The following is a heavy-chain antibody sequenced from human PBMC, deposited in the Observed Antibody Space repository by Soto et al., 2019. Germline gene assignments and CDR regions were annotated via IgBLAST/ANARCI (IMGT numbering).Heavy chain of an antibody. CDR2: ISSSSAYI. CDR3: ARDRGGDGSIGYSGMDV. D-gene: IGHD3-10*01. Sequence: NPGGSLRLSCTASGFTFNTYSMNWVRQAPGKGLEWVSSISSSSAYIYDAESVKGRFTTSRDNAKNSLYLQMDSLRVEDTAVYFCARDRGGDGSIGYSGMDVWGQGTTVTVSS. V-gene: IGHV3-21*01. CDR1: GFTFNTYS. J-gene: IGHJ6*02.